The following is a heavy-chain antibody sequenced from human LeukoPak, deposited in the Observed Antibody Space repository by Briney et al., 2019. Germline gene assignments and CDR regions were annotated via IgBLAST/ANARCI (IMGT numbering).Heavy chain of an antibody. V-gene: IGHV4-30-4*01. CDR1: GGSISSGDYY. J-gene: IGHJ4*02. D-gene: IGHD1-26*01. CDR3: ARGGSGNYYGGYSYYFDN. CDR2: IYYSGST. Sequence: SETLSLTCTVSGGSISSGDYYWSWIRQPPGKGLEWIGYIYYSGSTYYTPSLKSLLTISVDTSKTQFSLQLSSLTPDDTAVYYCARGGSGNYYGGYSYYFDNWGQGTLVTVSS.